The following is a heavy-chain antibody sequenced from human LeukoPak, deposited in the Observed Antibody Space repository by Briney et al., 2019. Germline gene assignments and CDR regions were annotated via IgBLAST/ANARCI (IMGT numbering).Heavy chain of an antibody. J-gene: IGHJ4*02. CDR2: TYYRSKWSN. CDR1: ADSVSSNTVV. CDR3: AGSHSGRFDS. D-gene: IGHD3-10*01. V-gene: IGHV6-1*01. Sequence: SQTLSLTCAISADSVSSNTVVWNWIRQSPSRGLEWLGRTYYRSKWSNDYAVSVKSRITINPDTSKNQFSLQLNSVTPEDTAVYYCAGSHSGRFDSWGQGTLVTVSS.